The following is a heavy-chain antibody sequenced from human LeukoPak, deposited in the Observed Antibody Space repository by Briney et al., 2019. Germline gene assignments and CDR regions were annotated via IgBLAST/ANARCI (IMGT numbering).Heavy chain of an antibody. CDR2: INPNSGGT. J-gene: IGHJ5*02. CDR1: GYTFTGYY. V-gene: IGHV1-2*02. CDR3: AREIWSGYYRWFDP. D-gene: IGHD3-3*01. Sequence: ASVKVSCKASGYTFTGYYMHWVRQAPGQGLEWMGWINPNSGGTNYAQKFQGRVTMTRDTSISTAYMELSRLRSDDTAVYCCAREIWSGYYRWFDPWGQGTLVTVSS.